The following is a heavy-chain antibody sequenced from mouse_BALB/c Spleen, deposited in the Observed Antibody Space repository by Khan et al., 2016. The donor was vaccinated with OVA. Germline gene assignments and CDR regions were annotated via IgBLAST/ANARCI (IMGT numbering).Heavy chain of an antibody. D-gene: IGHD2-14*01. CDR1: GDSITSGY. Sequence: EVQLQESGPSLVKPSQTLSLTCSVTGDSITSGYWNWIRQFPGNKLDYMGYITSSGSTYYHPSPISRISITPDTSTNHYFLQLNYAITDDTATYYCARWNYRYDGYFDYWGQGTTLTVSS. CDR3: ARWNYRYDGYFDY. J-gene: IGHJ2*01. CDR2: ITSSGST. V-gene: IGHV3-8*02.